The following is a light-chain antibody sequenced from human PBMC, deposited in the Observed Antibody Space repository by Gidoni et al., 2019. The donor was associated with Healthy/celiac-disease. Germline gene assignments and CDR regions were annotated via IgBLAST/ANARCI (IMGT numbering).Light chain of an antibody. CDR1: QSVSSSY. J-gene: IGKJ4*01. V-gene: IGKV3-20*01. Sequence: LTQSPGTLSLSPGERATLSCRASQSVSSSYLAWYQQKPGQAPRLLIYGASSRATGIPDGFSGSGSGTDFTLTISRLEPEDFAVYYCQQYGSSPALTFGGGTRVEIK. CDR2: GAS. CDR3: QQYGSSPALT.